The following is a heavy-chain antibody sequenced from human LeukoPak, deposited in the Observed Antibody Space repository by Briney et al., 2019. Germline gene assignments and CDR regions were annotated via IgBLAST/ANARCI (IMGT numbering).Heavy chain of an antibody. CDR1: GGTFSSYA. Sequence: ASVKVSCKASGGTFSSYAISWVRQAPGQGLEWMGGIIPIFGTANYAQKFQGRVTITADKSTGTAYMELSSLRSEDTAVYYCARDEADIVVVPAATSHAFDIWGQGTMVTVSS. J-gene: IGHJ3*02. CDR2: IIPIFGTA. V-gene: IGHV1-69*06. CDR3: ARDEADIVVVPAATSHAFDI. D-gene: IGHD2-2*01.